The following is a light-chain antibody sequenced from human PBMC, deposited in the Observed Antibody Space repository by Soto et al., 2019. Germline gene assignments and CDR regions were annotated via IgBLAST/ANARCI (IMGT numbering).Light chain of an antibody. J-gene: IGKJ1*01. V-gene: IGKV1-39*01. CDR1: QSISSY. CDR3: QQSYSTPRT. Sequence: DIQMTQSPSSLSASVGDRVTITCRASQSISSYLNWYQQKPGKAPKLLIYAASSLQSGVPSRFSGSGSGTDVTLTISSQQPEDFATYSCQQSYSTPRTFGQGTKVEIK. CDR2: AAS.